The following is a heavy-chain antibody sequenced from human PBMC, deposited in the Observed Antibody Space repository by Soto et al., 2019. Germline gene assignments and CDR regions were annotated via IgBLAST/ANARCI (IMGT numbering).Heavy chain of an antibody. J-gene: IGHJ4*02. CDR1: GFTFGNYA. CDR2: ISYDGSKR. V-gene: IGHV3-30*18. CDR3: AKGGGAPGYPIDY. D-gene: IGHD3-9*01. Sequence: QVHLGESGGGVVQPGRSLRLSCVGSGFTFGNYAMYWVRQAPGKGLEWVAFISYDGSKRYHADSVKGQFTISRDNARKTLYLQRDSLRPEDTAVYYCAKGGGAPGYPIDYWGQGTLVTVS.